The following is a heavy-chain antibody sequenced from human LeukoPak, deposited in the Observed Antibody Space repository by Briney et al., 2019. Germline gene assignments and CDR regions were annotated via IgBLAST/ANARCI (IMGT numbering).Heavy chain of an antibody. Sequence: GGSLRLSCAASGFTFSSYSMNWVRQAPGKGLEWVSSISSSSSYIYYADSVKGRFTISRDNAKNSLYLQMNSLRAEDTAVYYCAREPDYYDSSGYYPRGVWFDPWGQGTLVTVSS. CDR1: GFTFSSYS. D-gene: IGHD3-22*01. CDR2: ISSSSSYI. CDR3: AREPDYYDSSGYYPRGVWFDP. J-gene: IGHJ5*02. V-gene: IGHV3-21*01.